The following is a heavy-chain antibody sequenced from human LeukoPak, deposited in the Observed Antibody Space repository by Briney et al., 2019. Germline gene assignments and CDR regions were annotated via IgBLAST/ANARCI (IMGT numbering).Heavy chain of an antibody. D-gene: IGHD3-10*01. V-gene: IGHV1-69*13. CDR2: IIPIFGTA. CDR3: ARGIYYGSGSYYNAAHYYYYYMDV. Sequence: SVKVSCKASGGTFRRFAMSWVRQAPGQGLEWMGRIIPIFGTANYAQKFQGSVTITADEFTSTAYMELSSLRSEDTAVYYCARGIYYGSGSYYNAAHYYYYYMDVWGKGTTVTISS. CDR1: GGTFRRFA. J-gene: IGHJ6*03.